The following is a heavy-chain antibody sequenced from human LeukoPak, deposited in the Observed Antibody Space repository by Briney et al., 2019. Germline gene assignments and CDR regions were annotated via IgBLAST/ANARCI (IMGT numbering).Heavy chain of an antibody. CDR1: GGTFSSYA. CDR2: IIPIFGTA. V-gene: IGHV1-69*05. D-gene: IGHD6-19*01. J-gene: IGHJ3*02. Sequence: GSSVKVSCKASGGTFSSYAISWVRQAPGQGLEWMGRIIPIFGTANYAQKFQGRVTITTDESTSTAYMELSSLRSEDTAVYYGASDYSSTSRYSSGLDAFDIWGQGTMVTVSS. CDR3: ASDYSSTSRYSSGLDAFDI.